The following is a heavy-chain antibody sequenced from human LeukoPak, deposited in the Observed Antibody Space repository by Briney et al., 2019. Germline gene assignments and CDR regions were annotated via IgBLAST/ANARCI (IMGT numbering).Heavy chain of an antibody. D-gene: IGHD6-6*01. Sequence: GASVKVSCKASGGTFRNYAINWVRQAPGQGLEWVGGIIPILRTANYAQKFQGRVTILADESTSTAYMELSSLRSEDTAVYYCARVPDPDSSSFLFDPWGQGTLVTVSS. CDR2: IIPILRTA. V-gene: IGHV1-69*13. CDR1: GGTFRNYA. CDR3: ARVPDPDSSSFLFDP. J-gene: IGHJ5*02.